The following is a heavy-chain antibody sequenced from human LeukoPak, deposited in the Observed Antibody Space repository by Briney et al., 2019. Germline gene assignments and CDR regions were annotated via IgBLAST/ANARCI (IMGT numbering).Heavy chain of an antibody. D-gene: IGHD4-23*01. CDR1: GGTFSSYA. V-gene: IGHV1-69*05. Sequence: SVKVSCKASGGTFSSYAISWVRQAPGQGLEWMGGIIPIFGTANYAQKFQGRVTITTDESTSTAYMELSSLRSEDTAVYYCAREAPWYDYGGKSNWFDPWGQGTLVTVSS. J-gene: IGHJ5*02. CDR2: IIPIFGTA. CDR3: AREAPWYDYGGKSNWFDP.